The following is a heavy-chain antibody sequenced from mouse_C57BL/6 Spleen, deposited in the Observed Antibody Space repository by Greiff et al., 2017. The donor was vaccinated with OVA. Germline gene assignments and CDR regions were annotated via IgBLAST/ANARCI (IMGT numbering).Heavy chain of an antibody. CDR2: IDPSDSYT. J-gene: IGHJ2*01. D-gene: IGHD2-4*01. CDR1: GYTFTSYW. Sequence: QVQLQQSGAELVMPGASVKLSCKASGYTFTSYWMHWVKQRPGQGLEWIGEIDPSDSYTNYNQKFKGKSTLTVDKSSSTAYMQLSSLTSEDSAVYYCARWYDYDEDFDYWGQGTTLTVSS. CDR3: ARWYDYDEDFDY. V-gene: IGHV1-69*01.